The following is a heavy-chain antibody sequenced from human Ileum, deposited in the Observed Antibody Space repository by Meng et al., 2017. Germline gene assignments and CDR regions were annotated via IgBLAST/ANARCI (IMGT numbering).Heavy chain of an antibody. CDR1: GFNFGDYY. Sequence: GESLKISCAASGFNFGDYYMSWIRQAPGKGLEWVANIKQDGSEKNYVDSVKGRFTVYRDNAEKSVSLQMDSLRVEDSGVYYCARDSQGPRSWGQGTLVTVSS. J-gene: IGHJ4*02. CDR2: IKQDGSEK. V-gene: IGHV3-7*01. CDR3: ARDSQGPRS.